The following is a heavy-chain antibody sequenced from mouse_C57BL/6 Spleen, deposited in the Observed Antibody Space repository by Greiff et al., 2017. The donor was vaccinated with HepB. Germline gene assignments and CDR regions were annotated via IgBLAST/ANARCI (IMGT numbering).Heavy chain of an antibody. CDR3: ARPIYYGSSSYYFDY. Sequence: VQVVESGAELARPGASVKLSCKASGYTFTSYGISWVKQRTGQGLEWIGEIYPRSGNTYYNEKFKGKATLTADKSSSTAYMELRSLTSEDSAVCFCARPIYYGSSSYYFDYWGQGTTLTVSS. CDR2: IYPRSGNT. CDR1: GYTFTSYG. V-gene: IGHV1-81*01. J-gene: IGHJ2*01. D-gene: IGHD1-1*01.